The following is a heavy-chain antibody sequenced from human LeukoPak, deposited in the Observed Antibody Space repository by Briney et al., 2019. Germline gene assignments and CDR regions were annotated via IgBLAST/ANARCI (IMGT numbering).Heavy chain of an antibody. Sequence: GESLKISCKGSGCIFTSYWIGWVRQMPGKGLEWMGIIYPSDSDTRYSPSFQGQVTISADKSISTAYLQWSSLKASDTAMYYCARHKRYSSGWYFADYWGQGTLVTVSS. V-gene: IGHV5-51*01. CDR1: GCIFTSYW. CDR2: IYPSDSDT. CDR3: ARHKRYSSGWYFADY. J-gene: IGHJ4*02. D-gene: IGHD6-19*01.